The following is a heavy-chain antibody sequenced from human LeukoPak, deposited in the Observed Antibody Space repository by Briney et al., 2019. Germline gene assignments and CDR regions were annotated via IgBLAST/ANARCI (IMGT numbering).Heavy chain of an antibody. CDR2: INHSGST. V-gene: IGHV4-34*01. Sequence: NPSETLSLTCAVYGGSFSGYYWSWIRQPPGKGLEWIGEINHSGSTNYNPYLKSRVTISVDTSKNQFSLKLSSVTAADTAVYYCAKSGYSSSWYPRYWGQGTLVTVSS. CDR3: AKSGYSSSWYPRY. J-gene: IGHJ4*02. CDR1: GGSFSGYY. D-gene: IGHD6-13*01.